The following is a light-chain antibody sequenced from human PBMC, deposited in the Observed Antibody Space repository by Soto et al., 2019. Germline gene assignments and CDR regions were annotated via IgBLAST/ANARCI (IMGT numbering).Light chain of an antibody. CDR3: HQYNSWPLT. J-gene: IGKJ4*01. CDR2: GAS. CDR1: QSVTNN. V-gene: IGKV3-15*01. Sequence: DIVMTQSPATLSVSPGDRATLSCRASQSVTNNLAWYQQKPGQGPRLLIYGASTRATGIPVRFSGSGSGTEFTLSISSLQSEDFAVYYCHQYNSWPLTFGGGTQVEIK.